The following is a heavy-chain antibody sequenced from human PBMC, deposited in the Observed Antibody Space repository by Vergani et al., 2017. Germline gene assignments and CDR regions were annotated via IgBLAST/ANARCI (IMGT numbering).Heavy chain of an antibody. Sequence: QVQLVQSGAEVKKPGSSVKVSCKASGGTFSSYAISWVRQAPGQGLEWMGGIIPIFGTANYAQKFQGRVTITADESTSTAYMERSSLRSEDTAVYYCAREGSSGGTFSGLLLSNMDVWGKGTTVTVSS. CDR1: GGTFSSYA. CDR3: AREGSSGGTFSGLLLSNMDV. D-gene: IGHD2-15*01. V-gene: IGHV1-69*01. J-gene: IGHJ6*03. CDR2: IIPIFGTA.